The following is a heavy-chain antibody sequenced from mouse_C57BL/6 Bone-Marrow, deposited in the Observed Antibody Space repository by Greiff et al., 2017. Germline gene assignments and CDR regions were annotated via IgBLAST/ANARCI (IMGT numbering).Heavy chain of an antibody. CDR2: INPSTGGT. Sequence: EVQLQHSGPELVKPGASVKISCKASGYSFTGYYMNWVKQSPEKSLEWIGEINPSTGGTTYNQKFKAKATLTVDKSSSTAYMQLKSLTSEDSAVYYCARPITTVVGYYFDYWGQGTTLTVSS. V-gene: IGHV1-42*01. J-gene: IGHJ2*01. CDR3: ARPITTVVGYYFDY. D-gene: IGHD1-1*01. CDR1: GYSFTGYY.